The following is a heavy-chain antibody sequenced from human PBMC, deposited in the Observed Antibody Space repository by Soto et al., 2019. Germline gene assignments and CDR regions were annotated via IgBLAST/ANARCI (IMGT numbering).Heavy chain of an antibody. V-gene: IGHV2-5*02. J-gene: IGHJ4*02. CDR3: AHTRSQWLPEPYYFDY. CDR1: GFSLSTSGVG. D-gene: IGHD6-19*01. CDR2: IYWDDDK. Sequence: QITLKESGPTLVKPTQTLTLTCTFSGFSLSTSGVGVGWIRQPPGKALEWLALIYWDDDKRYSPSLKSRLTTPKDTSKHQGVLTLTDMDPVDTATYSCAHTRSQWLPEPYYFDYWGEGTLVTASS.